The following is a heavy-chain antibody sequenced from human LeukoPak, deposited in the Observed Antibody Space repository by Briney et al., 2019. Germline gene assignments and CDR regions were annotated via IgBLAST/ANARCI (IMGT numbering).Heavy chain of an antibody. CDR3: ARDHYYDSSVYYDI. CDR2: ISAGNGNT. J-gene: IGHJ3*02. V-gene: IGHV1-3*01. CDR1: GYTFTSYA. Sequence: ASVKVSCKASGYTFTSYAMHWVRQAPGQRLEWMGWISAGNGNTKYSQEFQGRVTITRDTSASTAYMELSRLRSDDTAVYYCARDHYYDSSVYYDIWGQGTMVTVSS. D-gene: IGHD3-22*01.